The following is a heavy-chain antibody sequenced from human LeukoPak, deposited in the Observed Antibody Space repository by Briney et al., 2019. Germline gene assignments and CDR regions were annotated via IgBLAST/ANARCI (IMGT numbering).Heavy chain of an antibody. CDR3: ARASDYGDYGIDY. CDR2: ISRSGTTK. V-gene: IGHV3-48*03. Sequence: GGSLRLSCAASGFTFSGYEMNWVRQAPRKGLEWVSYISRSGTTKYYADSVKGRFTISRDNAKNSLYLQMNSLRAEDTAVYYCARASDYGDYGIDYWGQGTLVTVSS. J-gene: IGHJ4*02. D-gene: IGHD4-17*01. CDR1: GFTFSGYE.